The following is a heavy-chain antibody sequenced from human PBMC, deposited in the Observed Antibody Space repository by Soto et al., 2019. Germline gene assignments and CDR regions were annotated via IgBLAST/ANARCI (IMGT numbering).Heavy chain of an antibody. V-gene: IGHV4-59*08. CDR2: IYYSGST. Sequence: PSETLSLTCTVSGGSISSYYWSWIRQPPGKGLEWIGYIYYSGSTNYNPSLKSRVTISVDTSKNQFSLKLSSVTAADTAVYYCARHLYDILTGYTYNWFDPWGQGTLVTVSS. CDR3: ARHLYDILTGYTYNWFDP. CDR1: GGSISSYY. D-gene: IGHD3-9*01. J-gene: IGHJ5*02.